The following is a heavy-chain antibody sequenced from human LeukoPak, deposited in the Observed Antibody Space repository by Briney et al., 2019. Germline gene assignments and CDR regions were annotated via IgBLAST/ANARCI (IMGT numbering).Heavy chain of an antibody. CDR1: GYAFISHG. CDR3: ARDLYTMVRGVTSPIPFDY. J-gene: IGHJ4*02. D-gene: IGHD3-10*01. Sequence: GASVKVSCKASGYAFISHGISWVRQAPGQGLEWMGWISTYNGNTNYAQKLQGRVTMTTDTSTSTAYMELRSLRSDDTAVYYCARDLYTMVRGVTSPIPFDYWGQGTLVTVSS. V-gene: IGHV1-18*01. CDR2: ISTYNGNT.